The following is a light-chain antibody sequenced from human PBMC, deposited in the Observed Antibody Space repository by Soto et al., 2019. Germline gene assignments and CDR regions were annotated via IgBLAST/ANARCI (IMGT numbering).Light chain of an antibody. CDR1: QSVSSN. V-gene: IGKV3-15*01. CDR2: GAS. CDR3: QQYNNWRRT. Sequence: EIVMTQSPATLSVSPGERATLSCRASQSVSSNLAWYQQKPGQAPRLLIYGASTRATGIPARFSGSGSGTEVTLPLRRLQSEDFAVYYCQQYNNWRRTFGQGTKVEIK. J-gene: IGKJ1*01.